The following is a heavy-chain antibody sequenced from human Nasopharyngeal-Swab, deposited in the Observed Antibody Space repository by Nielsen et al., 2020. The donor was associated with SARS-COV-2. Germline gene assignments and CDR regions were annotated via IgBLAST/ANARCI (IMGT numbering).Heavy chain of an antibody. CDR2: ISSSSSYI. CDR3: ARASGYGEGAFDI. J-gene: IGHJ3*02. V-gene: IGHV3-21*01. D-gene: IGHD4-17*01. CDR1: GFTFSSYS. Sequence: GESLKISCAASGFTFSSYSMNWVRQAPGKGLEWVSSISSSSSYIYYAGSVKGRFTISRDNAKNSLYLQMNSLRAEDTAVYYCARASGYGEGAFDIWGQGTMVTVSS.